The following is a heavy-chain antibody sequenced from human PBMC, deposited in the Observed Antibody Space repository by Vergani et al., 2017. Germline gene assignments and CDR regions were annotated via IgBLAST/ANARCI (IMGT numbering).Heavy chain of an antibody. D-gene: IGHD3-3*01. CDR1: GFTFSDYG. CDR3: ARDEKRGYYASDLPY. CDR2: IRINGSEQ. Sequence: QVHLVESGGGVVQPGGSLRLSCAASGFTFSDYGFHWVRQAPGKSLEWVAFIRINGSEQYYADSVKGRFTVARDNSKYTLYLQIHRLRHEDTALYYCARDEKRGYYASDLPYWGEGTLVTVSS. V-gene: IGHV3-30*02. J-gene: IGHJ4*02.